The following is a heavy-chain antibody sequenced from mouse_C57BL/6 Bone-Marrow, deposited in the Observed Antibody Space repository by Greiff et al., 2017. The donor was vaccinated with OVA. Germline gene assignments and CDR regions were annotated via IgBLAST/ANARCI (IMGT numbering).Heavy chain of an antibody. CDR2: IHPNSGST. V-gene: IGHV1-64*01. D-gene: IGHD1-1*01. Sequence: QVQLQQPGAELVKPGASVKLSCKASGSTFTSYWMHWVKQRPGQGLEWIGMIHPNSGSTNYNEKFKSKATLTVNKSSSTAYMQLSSLTSEDSAVYYCARYYGSSYDVWGTGTTVTVSS. J-gene: IGHJ1*03. CDR3: ARYYGSSYDV. CDR1: GSTFTSYW.